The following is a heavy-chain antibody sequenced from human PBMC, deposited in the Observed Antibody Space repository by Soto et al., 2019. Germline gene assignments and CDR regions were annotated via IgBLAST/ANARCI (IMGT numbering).Heavy chain of an antibody. J-gene: IGHJ4*02. Sequence: QVQLQESGPGLVKPSQSLSLTCTVSRGSISSGSYYWSLIRQHPGKGLEWVGYIHYMGSTYYNPSLKVRVTISVDTSANQSSLNLSSVTAADTAVYYCARGVNYDSSGYYSDFDYWGQGTLVTVSS. CDR2: IHYMGST. CDR3: ARGVNYDSSGYYSDFDY. D-gene: IGHD3-22*01. V-gene: IGHV4-31*03. CDR1: RGSISSGSYY.